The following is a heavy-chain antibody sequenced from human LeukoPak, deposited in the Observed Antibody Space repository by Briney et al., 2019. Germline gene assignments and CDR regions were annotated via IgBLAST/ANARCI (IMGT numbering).Heavy chain of an antibody. CDR2: ISSSRSYI. Sequence: PGGSLRLSCAASGFTFSSYSMNWVRQAPGKGLEWVSSISSSRSYIYYADSVKGRFTISRDNAKNSLYLQMNSLRAEDTAVYYCARYMITFGGATDAFDIWGQGTMVTVSS. J-gene: IGHJ3*02. D-gene: IGHD3-16*01. CDR3: ARYMITFGGATDAFDI. CDR1: GFTFSSYS. V-gene: IGHV3-21*01.